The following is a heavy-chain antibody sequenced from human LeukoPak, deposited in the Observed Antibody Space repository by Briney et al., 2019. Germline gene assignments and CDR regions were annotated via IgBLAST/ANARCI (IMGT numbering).Heavy chain of an antibody. D-gene: IGHD2-21*01. V-gene: IGHV3-7*03. CDR1: GFTFNNFW. J-gene: IGHJ4*02. Sequence: GGSLRLSCVASGFTFNNFWMTWVRQAPEKGLEWVANIRQDGSNTFYVDSVKGRFTISRDNAQNSLYLQMNSLRAEDTAVYYCVRDSFTNTRHEIGMDYWGQGTLVTVSS. CDR3: VRDSFTNTRHEIGMDY. CDR2: IRQDGSNT.